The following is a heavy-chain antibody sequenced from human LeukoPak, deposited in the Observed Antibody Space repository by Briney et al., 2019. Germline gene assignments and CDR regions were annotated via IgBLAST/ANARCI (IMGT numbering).Heavy chain of an antibody. J-gene: IGHJ4*02. CDR1: GFPFYNSA. Sequence: GSLRLSFAASGFPFYNSAISWVRPAPGKGLEWVSAISNNGGYTYYADSVQGRFTISRDNSKSTLCLQMNSLRAEDTAVYYCAKQLGYCSDGSCYFPYWGQGTLVTVSS. V-gene: IGHV3-23*01. CDR3: AKQLGYCSDGSCYFPY. D-gene: IGHD2-15*01. CDR2: ISNNGGYT.